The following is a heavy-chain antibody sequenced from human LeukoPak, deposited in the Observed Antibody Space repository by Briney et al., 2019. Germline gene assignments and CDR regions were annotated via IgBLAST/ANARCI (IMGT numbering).Heavy chain of an antibody. CDR3: ARENSYGPRPTDY. Sequence: SETLSLTCTVSSGSISTSNYYWGWIRQPPGKGLEWIGSIYYSGSTYYNPSLKSRVTISVDTSKNQFSLKLSSVTAADTAVYYCARENSYGPRPTDYWGQGTLVTVSS. D-gene: IGHD5-18*01. CDR2: IYYSGST. CDR1: SGSISTSNYY. V-gene: IGHV4-39*07. J-gene: IGHJ4*02.